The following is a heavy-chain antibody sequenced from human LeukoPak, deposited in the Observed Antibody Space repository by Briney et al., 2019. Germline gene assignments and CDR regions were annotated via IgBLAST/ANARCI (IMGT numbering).Heavy chain of an antibody. J-gene: IGHJ4*02. CDR3: ARPNQYCTGLRCYSGHY. CDR1: GGSISSSSYY. Sequence: SETLSLTCTVSGGSISSSSYYWGWMRQPPGKGLEWIGSIYSGGRTHYNPSLKSRVTISVDTSKNQFSLRLNSVTAADTAVYYCARPNQYCTGLRCYSGHYWGQGTLVTVSS. CDR2: IYSGGRT. D-gene: IGHD2-15*01. V-gene: IGHV4-39*01.